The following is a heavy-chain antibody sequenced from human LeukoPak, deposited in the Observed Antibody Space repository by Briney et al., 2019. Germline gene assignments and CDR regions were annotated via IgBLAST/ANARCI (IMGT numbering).Heavy chain of an antibody. V-gene: IGHV3-33*06. CDR3: AKDDCSSTSCYIGLIDY. D-gene: IGHD2-2*02. J-gene: IGHJ4*02. CDR1: GFTFSSYG. CDR2: IWYNGSNK. Sequence: GRSLRLSCAASGFTFSSYGMHWVRQAPGKGLEWVAVIWYNGSNKYYADSVKGRFTISRDNSKNTLYLQMNSLRAEDTAVYYCAKDDCSSTSCYIGLIDYWGQGTLVTVSS.